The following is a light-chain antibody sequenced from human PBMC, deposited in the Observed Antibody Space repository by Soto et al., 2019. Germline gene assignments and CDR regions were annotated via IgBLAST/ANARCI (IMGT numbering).Light chain of an antibody. Sequence: EIVLTQSPATLSVSLGERATLSCRASQSLSSNLAWYQQKPGQAPRLLIYGASTRATGIPARFSGDGSGTEFTLTISSLQSGDFAVYYCQQYYNWPPLTFGGGTKVEIK. CDR2: GAS. CDR1: QSLSSN. V-gene: IGKV3-15*01. J-gene: IGKJ4*01. CDR3: QQYYNWPPLT.